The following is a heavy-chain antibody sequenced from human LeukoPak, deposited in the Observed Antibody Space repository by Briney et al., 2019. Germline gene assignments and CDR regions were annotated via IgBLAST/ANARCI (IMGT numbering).Heavy chain of an antibody. CDR3: ARDSMEHPGGDAFDM. CDR1: GFTVSSNY. Sequence: GGSLRLSCGASGFTVSSNYMSWVRQAPGKGLEWVSVMYVGGNTNYADSVKGRFTISRDNSKNTVFLQMNSLRADDTAVYYCARDSMEHPGGDAFDMWGQGTMVTVSS. V-gene: IGHV3-53*01. D-gene: IGHD2/OR15-2a*01. J-gene: IGHJ3*02. CDR2: MYVGGNT.